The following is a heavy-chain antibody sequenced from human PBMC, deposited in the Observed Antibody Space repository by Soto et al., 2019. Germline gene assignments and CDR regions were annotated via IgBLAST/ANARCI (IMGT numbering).Heavy chain of an antibody. CDR1: GFTFSSYG. D-gene: IGHD6-19*01. CDR3: AKDGIAVAGTFDY. V-gene: IGHV3-30*18. J-gene: IGHJ4*02. CDR2: ISYDGSNK. Sequence: GSLRLSCAASGFTFSSYGMHWVRQAPGKGLEWVAVISYDGSNKYYADSVKGRSTISRDNSKNTLYLQMNSLRAEDTAVYYCAKDGIAVAGTFDYWGQGTLVTVSS.